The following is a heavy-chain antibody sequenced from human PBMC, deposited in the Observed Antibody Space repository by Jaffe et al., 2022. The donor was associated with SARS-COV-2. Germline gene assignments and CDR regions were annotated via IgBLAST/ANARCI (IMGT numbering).Heavy chain of an antibody. CDR3: ARGPLRLRYFDWLPYYMDV. J-gene: IGHJ6*03. CDR2: INHSGST. CDR1: GGSFSGYY. Sequence: QVQLQQWGAGLLKPSETLSLTCAVYGGSFSGYYWSWIRQPPGKGLEWIGEINHSGSTNYNPSLKSRVTISVDTSKNQFSLKLSSVTAADTAVYYCARGPLRLRYFDWLPYYMDVWGKGTTVTVSS. D-gene: IGHD3-9*01. V-gene: IGHV4-34*01.